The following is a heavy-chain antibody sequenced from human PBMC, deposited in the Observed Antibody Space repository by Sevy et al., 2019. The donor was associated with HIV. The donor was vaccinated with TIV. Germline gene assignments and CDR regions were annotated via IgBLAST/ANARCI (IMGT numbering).Heavy chain of an antibody. D-gene: IGHD1-26*01. CDR1: GYTFITYY. V-gene: IGHV1-46*01. Sequence: ASVKVSCKASGYTFITYYVHWVRQAPGQGLEWMGLIDPSGSTRYAQKFQGRVSMTGDTSTTKVYMELGSLTSEDTAVYYCARDRDLSGSYLEYYYYAMDVWGQGTTVTVSS. J-gene: IGHJ6*02. CDR2: IDPSGST. CDR3: ARDRDLSGSYLEYYYYAMDV.